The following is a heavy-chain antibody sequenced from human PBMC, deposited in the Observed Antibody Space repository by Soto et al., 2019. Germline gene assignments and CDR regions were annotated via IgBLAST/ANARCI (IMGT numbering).Heavy chain of an antibody. CDR3: TKVTYPYSPLSATLFDY. CDR1: GFTFDAYT. J-gene: IGHJ4*02. Sequence: EVQLVESGGGVVQPRVSLTLSCAASGFTFDAYTMHWVHQAPGKGLEWVSVISWCSPYTYYAASVEVRFTISGDNGQNFASRQMHSLTTADTALYYCTKVTYPYSPLSATLFDYWGQGTGVTVSS. V-gene: IGHV3-43*01. CDR2: ISWCSPYT. D-gene: IGHD5-12*01.